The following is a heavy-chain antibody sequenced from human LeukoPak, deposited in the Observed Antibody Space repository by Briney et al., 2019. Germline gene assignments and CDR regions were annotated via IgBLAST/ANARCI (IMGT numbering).Heavy chain of an antibody. D-gene: IGHD2-15*01. V-gene: IGHV3-30*04. CDR2: ISYDGSNK. CDR3: ARVSAVVAAPKAYYYYHYGMDV. Sequence: GGSLRLSCAASGFTFSSYAMHWVRQAPGKGLEWVAVISYDGSNKYYADSVKGRFTISRDNSKNTLYLQMNSLRAEDTAVYYCARVSAVVAAPKAYYYYHYGMDVWGQGTTVTVSS. CDR1: GFTFSSYA. J-gene: IGHJ6*02.